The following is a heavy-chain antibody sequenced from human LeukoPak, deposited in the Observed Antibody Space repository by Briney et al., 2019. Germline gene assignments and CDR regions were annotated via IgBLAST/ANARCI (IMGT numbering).Heavy chain of an antibody. J-gene: IGHJ4*02. D-gene: IGHD3-22*01. V-gene: IGHV4-34*01. CDR2: INHSGST. CDR3: ASLTMIVVP. CDR1: GGSFSGYY. Sequence: NPSETLSLTCAVYGGSFSGYYWSWIRQPPGKGLEWIGEINHSGSTNYNPSLKSRVTISVDTSKNQFSLKLISVTAADTAVYYCASLTMIVVPWGQGTLVTVSS.